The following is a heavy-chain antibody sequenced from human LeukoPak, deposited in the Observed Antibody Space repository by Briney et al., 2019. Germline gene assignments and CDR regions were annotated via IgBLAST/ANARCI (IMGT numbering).Heavy chain of an antibody. V-gene: IGHV5-51*01. CDR3: AKTTGYSNYRGDYYYMDV. CDR1: GYSFTSYW. D-gene: IGHD4-11*01. Sequence: PGESLKISCKGSGYSFTSYWVAWVRQMPGKGLEWMGIIYPGDSNTRYSPSFQGQVTISADKSISTAYLQWSSLKASDTAMYYCAKTTGYSNYRGDYYYMDVWGKGTTVTVSS. J-gene: IGHJ6*03. CDR2: IYPGDSNT.